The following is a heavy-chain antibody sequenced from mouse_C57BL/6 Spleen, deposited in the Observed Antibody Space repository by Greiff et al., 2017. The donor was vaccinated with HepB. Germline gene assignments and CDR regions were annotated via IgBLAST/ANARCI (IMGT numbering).Heavy chain of an antibody. J-gene: IGHJ2*01. Sequence: VQLQQPGAELVKPGASVKLSCKASGYTFTSYWMHWVKQRPGQGLEWIGMIHPNSGSTNYNEKFKSKDTLTVDKSSSTAYMQLSSLTSEDSAVYYCARSEPSYYYGSSSYYLDYWGQGTTLTVSS. CDR3: ARSEPSYYYGSSSYYLDY. CDR1: GYTFTSYW. V-gene: IGHV1-64*01. CDR2: IHPNSGST. D-gene: IGHD1-1*01.